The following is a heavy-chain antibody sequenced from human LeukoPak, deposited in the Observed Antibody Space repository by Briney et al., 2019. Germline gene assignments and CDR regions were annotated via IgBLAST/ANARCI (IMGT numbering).Heavy chain of an antibody. Sequence: GGSLRLSCAASGFSFSGYRMNWVCQAPGKGLEWVASISSNNGYIYYADSVKGRFTISRDNGENSLHLQMSSLRAEDAAVYYCARDLGTRKSIAFADWGQGTLVTVSS. CDR2: ISSNNGYI. CDR3: ARDLGTRKSIAFAD. D-gene: IGHD6-6*01. CDR1: GFSFSGYR. V-gene: IGHV3-21*01. J-gene: IGHJ4*02.